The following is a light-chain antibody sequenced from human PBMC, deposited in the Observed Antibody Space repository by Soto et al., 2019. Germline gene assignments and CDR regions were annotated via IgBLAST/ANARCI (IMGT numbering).Light chain of an antibody. J-gene: IGKJ4*01. CDR3: QQCRNWPLT. CDR2: DAS. CDR1: QNVYNN. V-gene: IGKV3-15*01. Sequence: EIVMTQSPGTISVSPGEGATLSCKASQNVYNNLAWYQQRPGQPPRLLIYDASTRATGISARFSGSGYGTEFTLTISSLQSEDFAVYFCQQCRNWPLTFGGGTKVDIK.